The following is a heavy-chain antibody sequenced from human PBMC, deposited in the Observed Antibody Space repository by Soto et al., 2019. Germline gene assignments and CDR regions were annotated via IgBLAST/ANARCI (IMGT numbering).Heavy chain of an antibody. V-gene: IGHV4-30-2*01. CDR1: GGSISSGGYS. CDR2: IYHSGST. Sequence: LSLTCAVSGGSISSGGYSWSWIRQPPGKGLEWIGYIYHSGSTYYNPSLKSRVTISVDRSKNQFSLKLSSVTAADTAVYYCARGVTGTGLDYWGQGTLVTVSS. CDR3: ARGVTGTGLDY. J-gene: IGHJ4*02. D-gene: IGHD1-7*01.